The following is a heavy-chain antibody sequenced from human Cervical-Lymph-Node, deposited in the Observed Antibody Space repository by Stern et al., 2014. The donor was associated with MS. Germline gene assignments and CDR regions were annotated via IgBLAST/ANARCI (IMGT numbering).Heavy chain of an antibody. CDR1: GYTFTSYY. Sequence: VQLLESGAEVKKPGASVKVSCKTSGYTFTSYYLHWVRQASGRGLEWIGRMNPSSGVTNYAPKFQGRVTMTRDTSMNTAYMELDNLRSDDTAVFYCASRVGGTALARWGQGTLVTVSS. J-gene: IGHJ4*02. CDR2: MNPSSGVT. CDR3: ASRVGGTALAR. D-gene: IGHD1-1*01. V-gene: IGHV1-2*06.